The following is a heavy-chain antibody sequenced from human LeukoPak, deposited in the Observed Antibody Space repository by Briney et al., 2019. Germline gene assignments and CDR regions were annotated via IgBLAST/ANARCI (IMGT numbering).Heavy chain of an antibody. J-gene: IGHJ4*02. CDR2: IIAYNGNT. D-gene: IGHD2-8*01. CDR1: GYTFTSYG. Sequence: ASVKVSCKASGYTFTSYGISWVRQAPGQGLEWMGWIIAYNGNTNYAQKLQGRVTMTTDTSTSTAYMELRSLRSDDTAVYYCARGSKGRRLGDIVLMMYATSVDYWGQGTLVTVSS. V-gene: IGHV1-18*01. CDR3: ARGSKGRRLGDIVLMMYATSVDY.